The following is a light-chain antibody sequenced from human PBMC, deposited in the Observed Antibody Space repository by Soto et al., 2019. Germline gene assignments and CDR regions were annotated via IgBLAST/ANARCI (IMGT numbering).Light chain of an antibody. CDR3: SSYTSSGTLYV. CDR1: NSDIGGSKY. V-gene: IGLV2-14*01. CDR2: EVT. J-gene: IGLJ1*01. Sequence: QSVLTQPASVSGSPGQSITLSCTGTNSDIGGSKYVSWYQQHPGKAPKLMIYEVTYRPSGVSDRFSGSKSGNTASLTVSGLQAEDEADYYCSSYTSSGTLYVFGTGTKVT.